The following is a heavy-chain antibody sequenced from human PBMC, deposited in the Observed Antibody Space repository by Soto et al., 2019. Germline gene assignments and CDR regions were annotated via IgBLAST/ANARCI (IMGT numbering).Heavy chain of an antibody. D-gene: IGHD2-8*02. J-gene: IGHJ5*02. CDR3: AKDIPGGIPPP. CDR1: GDSLSGYF. Sequence: SETLSLTCTVSGDSLSGYFWSWIRQPADKGLEWIGRIYGSGTTIYNPSLRGRVTISLDTSKNQFSLKLTSVTAAGTAVYYCAKDIPGGIPPPWGHGTLVTAPQ. V-gene: IGHV4-4*07. CDR2: IYGSGTT.